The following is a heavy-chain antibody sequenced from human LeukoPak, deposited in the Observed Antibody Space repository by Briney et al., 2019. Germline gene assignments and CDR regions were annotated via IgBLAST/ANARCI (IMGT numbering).Heavy chain of an antibody. CDR2: IIPILGIA. CDR3: ARQQADCSGGSCYLDAFDI. J-gene: IGHJ3*02. D-gene: IGHD2-15*01. CDR1: GGTFSSYA. Sequence: SVKVSCKASGGTFSSYAISWVRQAPGQGLEWMGRIIPILGIANYAQKFQGRVTITADKSTSTAYMELSSLRSEDTAVYYCARQQADCSGGSCYLDAFDIWGQGTMVTVSS. V-gene: IGHV1-69*04.